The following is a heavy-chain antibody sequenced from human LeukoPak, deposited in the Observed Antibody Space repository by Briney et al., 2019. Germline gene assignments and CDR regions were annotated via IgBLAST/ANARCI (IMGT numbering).Heavy chain of an antibody. CDR2: IYTSGST. CDR1: GGSISSYY. Sequence: PSETLSLTCTVSGGSISSYYGRSIRQPAGKELGWIGRIYTSGSTNYHPSLKSRVTMSVATSKNPFSLQLSSVTAADTAVYYCARASPPSYFDYWGQGALVTVSS. J-gene: IGHJ4*02. V-gene: IGHV4-4*07. CDR3: ARASPPSYFDY.